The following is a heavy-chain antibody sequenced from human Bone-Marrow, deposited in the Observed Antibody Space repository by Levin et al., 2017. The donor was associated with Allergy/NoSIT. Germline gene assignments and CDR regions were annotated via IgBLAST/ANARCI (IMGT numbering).Heavy chain of an antibody. CDR3: AKDFERRNYYYYGMDV. J-gene: IGHJ6*02. CDR2: ISWNSGSI. Sequence: GGSLRLSCAASGFTFDDYAMHWVRQAPGKGLEWVSGISWNSGSIGYADSVKGRFTISRDNAKNSLYLQMNSLRAEDTALYYCAKDFERRNYYYYGMDVWGQGTTVTVSS. CDR1: GFTFDDYA. D-gene: IGHD5-24*01. V-gene: IGHV3-9*01.